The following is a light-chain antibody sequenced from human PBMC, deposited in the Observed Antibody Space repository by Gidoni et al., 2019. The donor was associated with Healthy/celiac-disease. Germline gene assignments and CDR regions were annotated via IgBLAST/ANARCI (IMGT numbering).Light chain of an antibody. Sequence: EIVMTQYPATLSVSPGERATLSCRASQSVSSNLAWYQQKPCQAPRLLIYGASTRATGIPAMFSGSGSGTEFTLTLSRLPSEDFAVFYCPQYNNWPPNFGGGTKVEIK. CDR3: PQYNNWPPN. CDR1: QSVSSN. CDR2: GAS. J-gene: IGKJ4*01. V-gene: IGKV3-15*01.